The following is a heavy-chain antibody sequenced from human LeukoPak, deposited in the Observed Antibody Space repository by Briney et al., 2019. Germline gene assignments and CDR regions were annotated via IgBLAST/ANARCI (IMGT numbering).Heavy chain of an antibody. CDR1: GGSFSGYY. CDR2: INHSGST. D-gene: IGHD6-13*01. CDR3: ARGPRYSSSWYYYYYFYLEV. V-gene: IGHV4-34*01. J-gene: IGHJ6*03. Sequence: PSETLSLTCAVYGGSFSGYYWSWIRQPPGKGLEWIGEINHSGSTNYNPSLKSRVTISVDTSKNQFSLKLSSVTAADTAVYYCARGPRYSSSWYYYYYFYLEVWGKGTTVTVSS.